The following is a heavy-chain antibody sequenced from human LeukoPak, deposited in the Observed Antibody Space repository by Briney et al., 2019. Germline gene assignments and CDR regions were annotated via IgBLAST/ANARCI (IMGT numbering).Heavy chain of an antibody. CDR1: GGTFSSYA. V-gene: IGHV1-69*04. CDR3: ARDVDTAMVPAPFDY. Sequence: SVKVSCKASGGTFSSYAISWVRQAPGQGPEWMGRIIPILGIANYAQKFQGRVTITADKSTSTAYMELSSLRSEDTAVYYCARDVDTAMVPAPFDYWGQGTLVTVSS. D-gene: IGHD5-18*01. J-gene: IGHJ4*02. CDR2: IIPILGIA.